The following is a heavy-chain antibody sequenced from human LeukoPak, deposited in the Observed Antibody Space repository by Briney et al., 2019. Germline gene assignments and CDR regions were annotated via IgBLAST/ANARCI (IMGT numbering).Heavy chain of an antibody. V-gene: IGHV3-7*01. Sequence: GGSLRLSCAASRFTFTTYWMNWVCQAPGKGLEWVANVKQDGSETYFVGSVKGRFTISRDNAKNSLYLQMNSLRVVDTAIYYCARGFDGTNAFDIWGQGTMVTVS. J-gene: IGHJ3*02. CDR3: ARGFDGTNAFDI. CDR2: VKQDGSET. D-gene: IGHD3-9*01. CDR1: RFTFTTYW.